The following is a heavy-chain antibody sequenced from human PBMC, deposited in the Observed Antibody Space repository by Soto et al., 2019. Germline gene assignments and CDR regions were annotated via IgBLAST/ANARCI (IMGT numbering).Heavy chain of an antibody. CDR2: IYSSVSP. Sequence: SETLSLTCTVSGGSISSGDYYWSWIRQPPGKGLEWIGYIYSSVSPYYNPSLKIRVTISVDTANNQFSLKLSSVPAADTAVYYGASGETDYYYYYGMEVSGQGTTVTVSS. CDR3: ASGETDYYYYYGMEV. CDR1: GGSISSGDYY. J-gene: IGHJ6*02. D-gene: IGHD3-10*01. V-gene: IGHV4-30-4*01.